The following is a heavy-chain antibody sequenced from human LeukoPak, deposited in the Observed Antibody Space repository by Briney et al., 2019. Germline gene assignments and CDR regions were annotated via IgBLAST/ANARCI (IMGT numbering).Heavy chain of an antibody. CDR2: ISPYRGDT. V-gene: IGHV1-18*01. CDR3: ARQVLIVGGRYGMDV. J-gene: IGHJ6*02. Sequence: GASVKVSCKASGYTFNSYGISWVRQAPGQGLVWMGWISPYRGDTEYAQKIQGRVSMTTDTSTSTAYMELRSLRSDDTAVYYCARQVLIVGGRYGMDVWGQGTTVTVSS. D-gene: IGHD3-22*01. CDR1: GYTFNSYG.